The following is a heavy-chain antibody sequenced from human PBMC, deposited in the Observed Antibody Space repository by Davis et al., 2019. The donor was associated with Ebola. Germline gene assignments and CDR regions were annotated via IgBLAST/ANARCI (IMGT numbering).Heavy chain of an antibody. V-gene: IGHV3-21*04. D-gene: IGHD3-22*01. CDR2: ISSSRDYI. J-gene: IGHJ4*02. CDR1: GFTLSSYS. CDR3: ARGSRNYYDYEHVDY. Sequence: GESLKISCVASGFTLSSYSMNWVRQAPGKGLEWVSSISSSRDYIYYAESVKGRFTISGDSAKNSLYLQMNSLRVEDTAVYYCARGSRNYYDYEHVDYWGQGTLVTVSS.